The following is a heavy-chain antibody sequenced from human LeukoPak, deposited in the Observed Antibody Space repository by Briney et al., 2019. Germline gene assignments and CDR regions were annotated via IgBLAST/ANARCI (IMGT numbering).Heavy chain of an antibody. J-gene: IGHJ4*02. V-gene: IGHV1-2*02. D-gene: IGHD2-2*01. CDR1: GGTFSSYA. CDR2: INPNSGGT. Sequence: ASVKVSCKASGGTFSSYAISWARQAPGQGLEWMGWINPNSGGTNYAQKFQGRVTMTRDTSISTAYMELSRLRSDDTAVYYCARDLGQLLHNYWGQGTLVTVSS. CDR3: ARDLGQLLHNY.